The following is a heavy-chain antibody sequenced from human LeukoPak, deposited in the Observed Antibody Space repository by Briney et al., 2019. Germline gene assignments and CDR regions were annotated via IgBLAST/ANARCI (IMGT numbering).Heavy chain of an antibody. CDR2: IYYSGST. Sequence: SETLSLTCTVSGGSISSGGYYWSWIRQHPGKGLEWIGYIYYSGSTYYNPSLKSRVTISVDTSKNQFSLKLSSVTAADTAVYYCASLPYSGYDFDYWGRGTLVTVSS. J-gene: IGHJ4*02. CDR3: ASLPYSGYDFDY. CDR1: GGSISSGGYY. V-gene: IGHV4-31*03. D-gene: IGHD5-12*01.